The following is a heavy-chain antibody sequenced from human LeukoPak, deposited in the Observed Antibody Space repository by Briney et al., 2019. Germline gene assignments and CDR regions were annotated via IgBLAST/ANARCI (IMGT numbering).Heavy chain of an antibody. CDR1: GGSISSSSYY. Sequence: SETLSLTCTVSGGSISSSSYYWGWIRQPPGKGLEWIGSIYYSGSTYYNPSLKSRVTISVDMSKNQFSLKLSSVTAADTAVYYCARVAAGIGFFQHWGQGTLVTVSS. D-gene: IGHD6-13*01. CDR3: ARVAAGIGFFQH. J-gene: IGHJ1*01. CDR2: IYYSGST. V-gene: IGHV4-39*07.